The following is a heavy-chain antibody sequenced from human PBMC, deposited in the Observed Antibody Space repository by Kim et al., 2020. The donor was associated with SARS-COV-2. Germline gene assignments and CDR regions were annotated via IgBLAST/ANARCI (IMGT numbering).Heavy chain of an antibody. V-gene: IGHV1-8*01. D-gene: IGHD3-10*01. CDR3: ARDLAFRELYSYYGMDV. Sequence: ASVKVSCKASGYTFTSYDINWVRQATGQGLEWMGWMNPNSGNTGYAQKFQGRVTMTRNTSISTAYMELSSLRSEDTAVYYCARDLAFRELYSYYGMDVWGQGTTVTVSS. CDR2: MNPNSGNT. CDR1: GYTFTSYD. J-gene: IGHJ6*02.